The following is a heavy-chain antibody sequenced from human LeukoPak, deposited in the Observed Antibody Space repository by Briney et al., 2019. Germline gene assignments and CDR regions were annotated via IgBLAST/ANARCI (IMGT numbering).Heavy chain of an antibody. Sequence: GGSLRLSCAASGFSVSSDCMSWVRQAPGKGLEWVSSIYSGGKTLYADSVKDRFTISRDNSENTLHLQMTSLRVEDAAMYYCARDLVVAGTYGFGNWGQGALVTVSS. CDR1: GFSVSSDC. CDR3: ARDLVVAGTYGFGN. V-gene: IGHV3-66*01. D-gene: IGHD2-15*01. CDR2: IYSGGKT. J-gene: IGHJ4*02.